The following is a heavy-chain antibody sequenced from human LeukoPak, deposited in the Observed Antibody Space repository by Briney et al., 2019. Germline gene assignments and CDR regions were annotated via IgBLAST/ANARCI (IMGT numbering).Heavy chain of an antibody. CDR1: GESFSGYF. V-gene: IGHV4-34*01. CDR2: INHSGTT. CDR3: ARGQRDNSNWRLYDY. J-gene: IGHJ4*02. D-gene: IGHD6-13*01. Sequence: KASETLSLTCAVYGESFSGYFWTWIRQPPGKGLEWIGEINHSGTTNYNQSLKSRVTISAGASRNQFSLRLNSLTAADTALYYCARGQRDNSNWRLYDYWGQGTLVTVSS.